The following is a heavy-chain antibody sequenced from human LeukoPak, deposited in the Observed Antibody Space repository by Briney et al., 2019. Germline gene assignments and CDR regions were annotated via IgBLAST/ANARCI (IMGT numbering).Heavy chain of an antibody. V-gene: IGHV4-34*01. J-gene: IGHJ6*03. D-gene: IGHD3-22*01. CDR1: GGSFSGYY. CDR2: INHSGST. Sequence: PSETLSLTCAVYGGSFSGYYWSWIRQPPGKGLEWIGEINHSGSTNYNPSLKSRVTISVDTSKNQFSLKLSSVTAADTAVYYCARGRRKNYYDSSGYQAYYYYYYMDVWGKGTTVTVSS. CDR3: ARGRRKNYYDSSGYQAYYYYYYMDV.